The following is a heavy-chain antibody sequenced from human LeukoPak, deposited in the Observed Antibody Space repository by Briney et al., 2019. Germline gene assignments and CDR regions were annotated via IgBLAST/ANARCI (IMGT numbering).Heavy chain of an antibody. CDR2: IHYSGTT. J-gene: IGHJ4*02. D-gene: IGHD3-10*01. CDR3: ARGYGWASYDNFNY. CDR1: CGSISSYY. V-gene: IGHV4-59*01. Sequence: SETLSLTCTVSCGSISSYYWSWIRQPPGKGLEWIGYIHYSGTTNYNPSLKSRVTISVDTSKNQFSLKLSSVTAADTAVYYCARGYGWASYDNFNYWGQGILVTVSS.